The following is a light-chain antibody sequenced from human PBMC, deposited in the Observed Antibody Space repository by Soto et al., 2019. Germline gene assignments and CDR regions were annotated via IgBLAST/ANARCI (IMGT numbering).Light chain of an antibody. V-gene: IGKV1-5*03. J-gene: IGKJ4*01. CDR1: QSVRDW. CDR3: QQYYSYSPLT. CDR2: KAS. Sequence: DIQMTQSPSTLSASVGDRVTVTCRASQSVRDWVAWYQQQAGRAPRLLIYKASSLQSGVPSRFSGSGFGTEFTLTISSLQPDDFASYYCQQYYSYSPLTFGGGTKVDIK.